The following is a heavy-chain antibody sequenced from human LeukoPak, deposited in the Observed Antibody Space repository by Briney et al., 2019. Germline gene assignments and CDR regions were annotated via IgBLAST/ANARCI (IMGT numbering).Heavy chain of an antibody. Sequence: SETLSLTFTVAGGYISSTSYYWGWRRQPPGEDLQRIECLYYSGSIYYNPSLKSRVTISVDASKNQFSLKLSSVTAPDTAAYYCASLVTTGAYFYYYGLDVWGPGTTVTVSS. CDR1: GGYISSTSYY. CDR2: LYYSGSI. D-gene: IGHD4-17*01. V-gene: IGHV4-39*01. J-gene: IGHJ6*02. CDR3: ASLVTTGAYFYYYGLDV.